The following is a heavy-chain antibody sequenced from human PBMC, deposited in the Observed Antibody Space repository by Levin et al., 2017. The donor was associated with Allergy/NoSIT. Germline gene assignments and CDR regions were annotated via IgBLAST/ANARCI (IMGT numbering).Heavy chain of an antibody. CDR2: IYYSGST. D-gene: IGHD3-3*01. V-gene: IGHV4-59*01. CDR1: GGSIHNSY. CDR3: ARVKYYDFWSGSHDAFDS. Sequence: SQTLSLPCTVSGGSIHNSYWSWIRQPPGKGLEWIGYIYYSGSTNYNPSLKSRVTFSVDTSKNQFSMKLSSVTAADTAVYYCARVKYYDFWSGSHDAFDSWGQGTMVTVSS. J-gene: IGHJ3*02.